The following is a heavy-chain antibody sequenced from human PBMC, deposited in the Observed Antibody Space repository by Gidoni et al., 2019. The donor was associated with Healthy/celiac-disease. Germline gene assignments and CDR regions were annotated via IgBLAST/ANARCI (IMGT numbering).Heavy chain of an antibody. Sequence: QVQLVESGGGLVKPGGSLRLSCAASGFTFSDYYMSWIRQAPGKGLGWVSYISSSGSTIYYAASVKGRFTMTRDNAKNSLYLQMNTLRYEDTAVYYCARALGYSYGPYYFDYWGQGTLVTVSS. V-gene: IGHV3-11*01. CDR2: ISSSGSTI. CDR3: ARALGYSYGPYYFDY. D-gene: IGHD5-18*01. J-gene: IGHJ4*02. CDR1: GFTFSDYY.